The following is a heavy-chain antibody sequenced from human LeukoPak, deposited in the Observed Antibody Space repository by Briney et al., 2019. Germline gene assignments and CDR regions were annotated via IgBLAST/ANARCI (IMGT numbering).Heavy chain of an antibody. CDR3: ARNRVTSYYYYGMDV. J-gene: IGHJ6*02. CDR1: GYXFTSYW. CDR2: IDPSDSYT. Sequence: GESLKISCKGSGYXFTSYWISWVRQMPGKGLEWMGRIDPSDSYTNYSPSFQGHVTISADKSISTAYLQWSSLKASDTAMYYCARNRVTSYYYYGMDVWGQGTTVTVSS. V-gene: IGHV5-10-1*01. D-gene: IGHD3-16*01.